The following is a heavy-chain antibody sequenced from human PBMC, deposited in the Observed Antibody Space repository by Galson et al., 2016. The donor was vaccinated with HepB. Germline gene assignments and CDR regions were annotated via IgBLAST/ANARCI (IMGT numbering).Heavy chain of an antibody. D-gene: IGHD1-7*01. J-gene: IGHJ4*02. CDR2: IYGVGST. CDR3: ARDEIIGTTGDY. V-gene: IGHV3-53*01. Sequence: SLRLSCAVSGFTVSNNYMSWVRQPPGKGLEWVSLIYGVGSTHYADSVKGRFTISRDSSKNTLYLQMNSLSAEDTAVYFCARDEIIGTTGDYWGQGTLVTVSS. CDR1: GFTVSNNY.